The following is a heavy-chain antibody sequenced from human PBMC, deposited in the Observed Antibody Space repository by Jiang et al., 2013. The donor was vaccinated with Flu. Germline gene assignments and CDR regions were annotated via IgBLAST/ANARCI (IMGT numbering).Heavy chain of an antibody. D-gene: IGHD3-10*01. V-gene: IGHV3-74*01. J-gene: IGHJ3*02. Sequence: VQLVESGGGLVQPGGSLRLSCAASGFTFSSYWMHWVRQALGKGLVWVSRINSDGSSTSYADSAKGRFTISRDNAKNTLYLQMNSLRAEDTAVYYCARDNGADDAFDIWGQGTMVTVSS. CDR3: ARDNGADDAFDI. CDR2: INSDGSST. CDR1: GFTFSSYW.